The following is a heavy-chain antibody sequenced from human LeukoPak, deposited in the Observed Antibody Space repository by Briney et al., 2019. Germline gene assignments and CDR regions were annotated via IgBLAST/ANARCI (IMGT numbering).Heavy chain of an antibody. CDR3: ARTLQFHYYFDY. Sequence: RPSETLSLTCTVSGGSISSYYWSWIRQPPGKGLEWIGYIYYSGSTNYNPSLKSRVTISVDTSKNQFSLKLSSVTAADTAVYYCARTLQFHYYFDYWGQGTLVTVSS. J-gene: IGHJ4*02. CDR1: GGSISSYY. CDR2: IYYSGST. V-gene: IGHV4-59*08. D-gene: IGHD5-24*01.